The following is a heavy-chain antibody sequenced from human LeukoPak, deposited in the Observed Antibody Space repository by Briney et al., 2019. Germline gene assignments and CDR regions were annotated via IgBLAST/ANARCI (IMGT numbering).Heavy chain of an antibody. V-gene: IGHV1-2*02. Sequence: ASVKVSCKASGYTFTGYYIHWVRQAPGQGLEWMGWINPNSGGTNYAQKLQGRVTMTTDTSTSTAYMELRSLRSDDTAVYYCARDQDQQQLAPDYWGQGTLVTVSS. CDR1: GYTFTGYY. J-gene: IGHJ4*02. CDR3: ARDQDQQQLAPDY. D-gene: IGHD6-13*01. CDR2: INPNSGGT.